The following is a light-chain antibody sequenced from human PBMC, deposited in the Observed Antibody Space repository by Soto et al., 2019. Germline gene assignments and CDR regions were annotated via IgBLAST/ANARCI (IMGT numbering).Light chain of an antibody. J-gene: IGKJ1*01. CDR3: MHYGRSLGT. Sequence: EIVLTQSPGTLSLSPGERATLSCRANQSVTNRYLAWYQQKPGQAPRLLMFGTSNRATGIPDRFSGSGSGTDFILTISRLEPEDSAVYYCMHYGRSLGTFGQGTKVEIK. CDR1: QSVTNRY. V-gene: IGKV3-20*01. CDR2: GTS.